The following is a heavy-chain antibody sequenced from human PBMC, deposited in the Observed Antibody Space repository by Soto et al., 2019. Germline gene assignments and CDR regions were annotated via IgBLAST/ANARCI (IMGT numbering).Heavy chain of an antibody. V-gene: IGHV4-31*03. CDR1: GAALNSGNYY. Sequence: PSETLSLTCSVSGAALNSGNYYWSWIRQVPGKGLEWIGHIYVTGAVDYNPSLRDRITISQDTSERQFSLNLRLVPAADTAVYYCARLRIATNNSKWFDPWGQRTLVTVSS. D-gene: IGHD2-21*01. CDR3: ARLRIATNNSKWFDP. CDR2: IYVTGAV. J-gene: IGHJ5*02.